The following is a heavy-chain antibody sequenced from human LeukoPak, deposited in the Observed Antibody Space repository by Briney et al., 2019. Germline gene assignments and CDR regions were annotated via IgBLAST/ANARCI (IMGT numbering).Heavy chain of an antibody. J-gene: IGHJ4*02. CDR1: GYTFTSYD. CDR3: AIYGSGSYYNAV. V-gene: IGHV1-8*01. D-gene: IGHD3-10*01. CDR2: MNPNSGNT. Sequence: ASVKVSCKASGYTFTSYDINWVRRATGQGLEWMGWMNPNSGNTGYAQKFQGRVTMTRNTSISTAYMELSSLRSEDTAVYYCAIYGSGSYYNAVWGQGTLVTVSS.